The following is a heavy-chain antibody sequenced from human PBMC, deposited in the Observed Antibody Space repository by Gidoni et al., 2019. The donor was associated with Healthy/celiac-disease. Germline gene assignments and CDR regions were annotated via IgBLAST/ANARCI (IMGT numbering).Heavy chain of an antibody. J-gene: IGHJ4*02. CDR2: INHSGST. CDR3: ARGGDFWSNHGYYFDY. D-gene: IGHD3-3*01. CDR1: GGSFRGYY. V-gene: IGHV4-34*01. Sequence: QVQLQQWGAGLLKPSETLSLTCAVYGGSFRGYYWRWIRQPPGKGLEWIGEINHSGSTNYNPSLKSRVTISVDTSKNQFSLKLSSVAAADTAVYYCARGGDFWSNHGYYFDYWGQGTLVTVSS.